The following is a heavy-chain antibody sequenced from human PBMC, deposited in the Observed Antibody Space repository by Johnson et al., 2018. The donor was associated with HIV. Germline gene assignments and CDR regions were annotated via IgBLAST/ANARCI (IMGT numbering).Heavy chain of an antibody. V-gene: IGHV3-30*03. CDR2: ISYDGSNK. J-gene: IGHJ3*02. D-gene: IGHD3-3*01. CDR1: GFTFSSYG. CDR3: ARVGISDYDLAAFDI. Sequence: QVQLVESGGGVVQPGRSLRLSCAASGFTFSSYGMHWVRQAPGKGLEWVAVISYDGSNKYYADSVKGRFTISRDNSKNTLYLQMNSLRAEDTAVYYCARVGISDYDLAAFDIWGQGTMVTVSS.